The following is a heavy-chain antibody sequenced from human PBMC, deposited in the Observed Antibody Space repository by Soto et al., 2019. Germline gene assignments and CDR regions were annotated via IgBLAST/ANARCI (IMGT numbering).Heavy chain of an antibody. D-gene: IGHD2-2*01. CDR3: ARREYQLPRRVCWFDP. V-gene: IGHV4-34*01. J-gene: IGHJ5*02. CDR1: GGSFSGYY. CDR2: INHSGST. Sequence: PSETLSLTCAVYGGSFSGYYWSWIRQPPGKGLEWIGEINHSGSTNYNPSLKSRVTISVDTSKNQFSLKLSSVTAADTAVYYRARREYQLPRRVCWFDPWGQGTLVTVSS.